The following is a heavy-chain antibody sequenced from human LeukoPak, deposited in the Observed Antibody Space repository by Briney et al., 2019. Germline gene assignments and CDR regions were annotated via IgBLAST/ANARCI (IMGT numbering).Heavy chain of an antibody. J-gene: IGHJ4*02. V-gene: IGHV4-39*07. CDR3: ARDGDSSGYFDY. D-gene: IGHD3-22*01. CDR2: IYYGGST. CDR1: GGSISSSIYY. Sequence: SETLSLTCTVSGGSISSSIYYWGWIRQPPGKGLEWIGSIYYGGSTYYKPSLKSRVTISVDTSKNQFSLQLNSVTPEDTAVYYCARDGDSSGYFDYWGQGTLVTVSS.